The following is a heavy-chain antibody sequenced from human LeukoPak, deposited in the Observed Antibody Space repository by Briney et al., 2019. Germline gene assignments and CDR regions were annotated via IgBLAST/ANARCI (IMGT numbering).Heavy chain of an antibody. J-gene: IGHJ4*02. CDR1: GSTFSGHL. D-gene: IGHD3-16*01. CDR3: AREGDRHLTFDY. Sequence: GGSLRLSCAASGSTFSGHLLHWVRQAPGKGLEWVAGTAYEGGEKYYADSVSGRFTISRDNSDNTVYLQMNGLRLEDTAVYFCAREGDRHLTFDYWGRGTLITVSS. CDR2: TAYEGGEK. V-gene: IGHV3-30*01.